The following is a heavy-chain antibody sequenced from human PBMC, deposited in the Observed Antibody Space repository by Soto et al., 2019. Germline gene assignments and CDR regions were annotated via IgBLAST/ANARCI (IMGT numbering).Heavy chain of an antibody. Sequence: ASVKVSCKVSGYTLTELSMHWVRQAPGKGLEWMGGFDPEDGETIYAQKFQGRVTMTEDTSTDTAYMELSSLRSEDTAVYYCATARFGGSFPYYYYYYYGMDVWGQGTTVTVSS. CDR2: FDPEDGET. V-gene: IGHV1-24*01. CDR1: GYTLTELS. J-gene: IGHJ6*02. D-gene: IGHD1-26*01. CDR3: ATARFGGSFPYYYYYYYGMDV.